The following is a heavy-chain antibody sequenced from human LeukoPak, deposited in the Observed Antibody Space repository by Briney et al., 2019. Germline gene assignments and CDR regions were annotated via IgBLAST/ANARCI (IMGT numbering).Heavy chain of an antibody. V-gene: IGHV3-20*04. CDR1: GFTFDDYG. CDR2: INWNGGST. CDR3: AKEASYCTNGVCYSRIFDT. Sequence: GGSLRLSCAASGFTFDDYGMSWVRQAPGKGLEWVSGINWNGGSTGYADSVKGRFTISRDNAKNSLYLQMNSLRAEDTAVYYCAKEASYCTNGVCYSRIFDTWGQGTLVTVSS. D-gene: IGHD2-8*01. J-gene: IGHJ5*02.